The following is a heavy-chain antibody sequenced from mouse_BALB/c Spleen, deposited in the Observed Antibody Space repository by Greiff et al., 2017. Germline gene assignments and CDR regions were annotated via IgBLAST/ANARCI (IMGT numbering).Heavy chain of an antibody. J-gene: IGHJ4*01. CDR2: IWSGGST. D-gene: IGHD2-2*01. Sequence: QVQLQQSGPGLVQPSQSLSITCTVSGFSLTSYGVRWVRQSPGKGLEWLGVIWSGGSTDYYAAFIYRLSISKDDSKSQVFFKMNSLQAYDTAIYYCARRGYVYAMDYWGQGTSVTVSS. CDR1: GFSLTSYG. V-gene: IGHV2-2*01. CDR3: ARRGYVYAMDY.